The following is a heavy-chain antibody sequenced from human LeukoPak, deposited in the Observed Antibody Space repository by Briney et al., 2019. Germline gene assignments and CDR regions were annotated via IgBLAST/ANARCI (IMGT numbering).Heavy chain of an antibody. Sequence: GESLQISCQGSGYWFTSDWIGWVRQLPGKGLEWMGIIYPGDSDTRYSPSFQGQVTISADKSVNTAYLQWSSLKASDTAMYYCARLSGRVVCSAGSCYIDSWGQGTLVTVSS. CDR3: ARLSGRVVCSAGSCYIDS. V-gene: IGHV5-51*01. CDR2: IYPGDSDT. CDR1: GYWFTSDW. D-gene: IGHD2-15*01. J-gene: IGHJ4*02.